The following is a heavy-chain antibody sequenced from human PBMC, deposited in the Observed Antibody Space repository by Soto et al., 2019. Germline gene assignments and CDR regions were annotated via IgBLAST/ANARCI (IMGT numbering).Heavy chain of an antibody. CDR3: ASGRGYSYGSWVY. CDR1: AFPFRPYA. J-gene: IGHJ4*02. CDR2: IYSGGST. V-gene: IGHV3-53*04. Sequence: GGPLRLSCAASAFPFRPYAMSWVRPAPGKGLEWVSVIYSGGSTYYADSVKGRFTISRHNSKNTLYLQMNSLRAEDTAVYYCASGRGYSYGSWVYWGQGTLVTVSS. D-gene: IGHD5-18*01.